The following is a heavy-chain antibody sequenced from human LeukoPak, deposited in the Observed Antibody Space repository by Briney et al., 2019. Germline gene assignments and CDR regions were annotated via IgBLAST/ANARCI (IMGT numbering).Heavy chain of an antibody. V-gene: IGHV3-11*04. CDR3: AKDLKPLRFPQYENDAFDI. CDR1: GFTFSDYY. D-gene: IGHD5/OR15-5a*01. CDR2: ISSSGSTI. J-gene: IGHJ3*02. Sequence: PGGSLRLSCAASGFTFSDYYMSWIRQAPGKGLEWVSYISSSGSTIYYADSVKGRFTISRDNAKNSLYLQMNSLRAEDTAVYYCAKDLKPLRFPQYENDAFDIWGQGTMVTVSS.